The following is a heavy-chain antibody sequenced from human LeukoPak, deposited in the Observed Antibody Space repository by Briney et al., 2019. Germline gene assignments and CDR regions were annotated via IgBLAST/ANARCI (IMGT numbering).Heavy chain of an antibody. J-gene: IGHJ4*02. V-gene: IGHV3-15*01. Sequence: GGSLRLSCAASGFTFSNAWMSWVRQAPGKGLEWVGRVKSKADGGTTDYAAPVKGRFTISRDNSQNTRYLQMDSLKTEDTAVYYCTTTPGRDYWGQGTLVTVSS. CDR3: TTTPGRDY. CDR1: GFTFSNAW. CDR2: VKSKADGGTT. D-gene: IGHD3-10*01.